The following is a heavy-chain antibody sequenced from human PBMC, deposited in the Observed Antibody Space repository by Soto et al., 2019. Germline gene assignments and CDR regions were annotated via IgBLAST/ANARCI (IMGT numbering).Heavy chain of an antibody. V-gene: IGHV1-46*03. J-gene: IGHJ4*02. Sequence: ASVKVSCKASGYTFTSYYMHWVRQAPGQGLEWMGIINPSSGSTSYAQKFQGRVTMTRDTSTSTVYMELSSLRSEDTAVYYCARGRDSVVAATPHFDYWGQGTLVTVSS. CDR1: GYTFTSYY. CDR2: INPSSGST. CDR3: ARGRDSVVAATPHFDY. D-gene: IGHD2-15*01.